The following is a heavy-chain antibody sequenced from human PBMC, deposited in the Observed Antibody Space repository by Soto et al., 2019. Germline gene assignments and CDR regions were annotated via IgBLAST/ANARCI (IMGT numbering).Heavy chain of an antibody. CDR2: IIPIFGTA. CDR3: AREKDYYDSSGYYCFDY. Sequence: SVKVSCKASGGTFSSYAISWVRQAPGQGLEWMGGIIPIFGTANYAQKFQGRVTITADESTSTAYMELSSLRSEDTAVYYCAREKDYYDSSGYYCFDYWGQGTLVTVSS. D-gene: IGHD3-22*01. J-gene: IGHJ4*02. V-gene: IGHV1-69*13. CDR1: GGTFSSYA.